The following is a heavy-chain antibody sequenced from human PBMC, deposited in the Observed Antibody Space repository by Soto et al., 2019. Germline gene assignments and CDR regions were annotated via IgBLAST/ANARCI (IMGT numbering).Heavy chain of an antibody. J-gene: IGHJ2*01. V-gene: IGHV3-30*18. CDR3: AKSGPGSRWYKGDWYFDL. Sequence: QVQLVESGGGVVQPGRSLRLSCAASGFTFSSYGMHWVRQAPGKGLEWVAVISYDGSNKYYADSVKGRFTISRDNSKNTLYLQMNSLRAEDTAVYYCAKSGPGSRWYKGDWYFDLWGRGTLVTVSS. CDR2: ISYDGSNK. D-gene: IGHD6-13*01. CDR1: GFTFSSYG.